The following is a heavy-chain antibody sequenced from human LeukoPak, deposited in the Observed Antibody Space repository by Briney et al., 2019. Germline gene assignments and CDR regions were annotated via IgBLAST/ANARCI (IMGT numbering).Heavy chain of an antibody. D-gene: IGHD1-1*01. CDR2: IWYDGSQE. Sequence: PGGSLRLSCATSGFTFSSYGFHWVRQAPGKGLEWVAAIWYDGSQEYYADSVKGRFTISRDTSKNTLYLQMNSLRAEDTAIYYCAYLGLSSDWNDVPGPQIDYWGQGTPVTVSS. CDR3: AYLGLSSDWNDVPGPQIDY. CDR1: GFTFSSYG. V-gene: IGHV3-33*01. J-gene: IGHJ4*02.